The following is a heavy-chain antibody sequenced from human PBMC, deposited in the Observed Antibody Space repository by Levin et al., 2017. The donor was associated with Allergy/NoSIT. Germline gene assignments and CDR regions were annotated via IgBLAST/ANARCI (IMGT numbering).Heavy chain of an antibody. CDR3: ARAMVRGVTDY. V-gene: IGHV1-18*01. CDR2: ISAYNGNT. CDR1: GYTFTSYG. Sequence: GESLKISCKASGYTFTSYGISWVRQAPGQGLEWMGWISAYNGNTNYAQKLQGRVTMTTDTSTSTAYMELRSLRSDDTAVYYCARAMVRGVTDYWGQGTLVTVSS. J-gene: IGHJ4*02. D-gene: IGHD3-10*01.